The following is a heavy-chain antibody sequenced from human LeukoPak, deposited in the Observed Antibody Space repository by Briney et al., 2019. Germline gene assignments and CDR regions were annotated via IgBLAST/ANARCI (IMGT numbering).Heavy chain of an antibody. CDR2: IYYSGST. D-gene: IGHD1-7*01. CDR1: GGSISSSSYY. CDR3: ARGRVELRGWFDP. J-gene: IGHJ5*02. V-gene: IGHV4-39*01. Sequence: PSETLSLTCTVSGGSISSSSYYWGWIRQPPGKGLEWIGSIYYSGSTYYNPSLKSRVTISVDTSKNQFSLKLSSVTAADTAVYYCARGRVELRGWFDPWGQGTLVTVSS.